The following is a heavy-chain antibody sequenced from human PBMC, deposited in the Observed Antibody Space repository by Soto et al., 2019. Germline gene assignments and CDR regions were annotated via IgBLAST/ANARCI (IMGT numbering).Heavy chain of an antibody. D-gene: IGHD3-10*02. CDR3: ARSGDNYNVLDY. V-gene: IGHV3-11*06. CDR2: SSNSGTFT. CDR1: GFSISDHY. Sequence: PGGSLRLSCAASGFSISDHYMSWIRQAPGKGLEWVSYSSNSGTFTKYADYVKGRFSISRDNAKNSLYLVINSLRGEDTAIYYCARSGDNYNVLDYWGQGTPVTVSS. J-gene: IGHJ4*02.